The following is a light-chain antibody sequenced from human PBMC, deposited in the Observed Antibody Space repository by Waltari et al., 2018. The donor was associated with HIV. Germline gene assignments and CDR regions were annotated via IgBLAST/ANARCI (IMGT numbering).Light chain of an antibody. J-gene: IGLJ3*02. V-gene: IGLV1-47*01. CDR2: RNH. CDR3: AAWDDSLSAPV. CDR1: SSNIGSNY. Sequence: QSVLTQPPSASGTPGPRVTTSCSRTSSNIGSNYVSLYQQPPATTPKLLIYRNHQRPSGVPYRVSGSKSGTSTSRAISGLRSEDEADYYCAAWDDSLSAPVFGGGTKLTVL.